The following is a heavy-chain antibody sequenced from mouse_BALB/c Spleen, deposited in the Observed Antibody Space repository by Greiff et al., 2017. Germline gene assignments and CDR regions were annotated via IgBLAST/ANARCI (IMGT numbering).Heavy chain of an antibody. CDR1: GFNIKDTY. J-gene: IGHJ4*01. CDR3: AREGSPYYYAMDY. CDR2: INPNNGGT. D-gene: IGHD1-1*02. Sequence: EVQLQQSGAELVKPGASVKLSCTASGFNIKDTYMHWVKQSHGKSLEWIGGINPNNGGTSYNQKFKGKATLTVDKSSSTAYMELRSLTSEDSAVYYCAREGSPYYYAMDYWGQGTSVTVSS. V-gene: IGHV1-26*01.